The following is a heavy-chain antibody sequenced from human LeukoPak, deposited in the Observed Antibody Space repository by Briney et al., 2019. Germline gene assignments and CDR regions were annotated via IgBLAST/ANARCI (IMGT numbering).Heavy chain of an antibody. V-gene: IGHV4-59*01. CDR3: ARGKKDASGSYPVDY. CDR1: GGSISSYY. D-gene: IGHD3-10*01. CDR2: IYYSGST. J-gene: IGHJ4*02. Sequence: KPSETLSLTCTVSGGSISSYYWSWIRQPPEKGLEWIGYIYYSGSTTYNPSLKSRVTISVDTSKNQFSLNLSSVTAADTAVYYCARGKKDASGSYPVDYWGQGTLVTVSS.